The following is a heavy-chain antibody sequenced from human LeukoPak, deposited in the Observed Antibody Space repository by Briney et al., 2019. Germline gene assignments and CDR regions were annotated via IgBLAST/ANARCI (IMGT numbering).Heavy chain of an antibody. V-gene: IGHV3-9*01. CDR2: ISWNSGSI. J-gene: IGHJ3*02. Sequence: GRSLRLSCAASGFTFDDYAMHWVRQAPGKGLEWVSGISWNSGSIGYADSVKGRFTISRDNAKNSLYLQMNSLRAEDTALYYYAKVQLRWSRYDAFDIWGQGTMVTVSS. CDR1: GFTFDDYA. CDR3: AKVQLRWSRYDAFDI. D-gene: IGHD4-23*01.